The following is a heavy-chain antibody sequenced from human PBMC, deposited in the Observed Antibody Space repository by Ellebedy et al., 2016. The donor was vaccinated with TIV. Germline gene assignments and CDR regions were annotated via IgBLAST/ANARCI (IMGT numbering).Heavy chain of an antibody. Sequence: AASVKVSCKASGYTFIGYYMHWVRQAPGQGLEWMGWINPNSSGVKFAQRFQGRVSMTRETSMKTVFMQLSSLKSDDTAVYYCARGLIFRGLIITRFDPWGQGTLVTVSS. D-gene: IGHD3-10*01. CDR1: GYTFIGYY. CDR2: INPNSSGV. CDR3: ARGLIFRGLIITRFDP. J-gene: IGHJ5*02. V-gene: IGHV1-2*02.